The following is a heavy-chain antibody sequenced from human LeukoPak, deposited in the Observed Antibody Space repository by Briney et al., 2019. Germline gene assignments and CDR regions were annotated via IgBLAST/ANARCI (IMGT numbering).Heavy chain of an antibody. V-gene: IGHV3-30-3*01. J-gene: IGHJ4*02. D-gene: IGHD6-13*01. CDR2: RSYGANNK. Sequence: GGSLRLSCAASGFTFSNYALLWVRKAPGKGLGWVAIRSYGANNKYYADPVKGRVTISRDNSNNTLYLQLSHLRAEDTAVYYCASRKSSSSWSTCDYWGQGTLVSVSS. CDR3: ASRKSSSSWSTCDY. CDR1: GFTFSNYA.